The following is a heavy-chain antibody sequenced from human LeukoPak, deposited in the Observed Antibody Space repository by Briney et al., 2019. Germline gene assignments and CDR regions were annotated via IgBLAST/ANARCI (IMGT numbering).Heavy chain of an antibody. CDR3: ARRSTMSYHAIDV. V-gene: IGHV3-48*03. J-gene: IGHJ6*02. CDR1: GFTFNIYE. D-gene: IGHD5/OR15-5a*01. CDR2: ITDGGSAV. Sequence: GGSLRLSCAASGFTFNIYEMNWVRQAPGKGREWISYITDGGSAVYYADSVKGRFTVSRDNARNSLFLQVNSLRAEDTATYYCARRSTMSYHAIDVWGQGTMVTVSS.